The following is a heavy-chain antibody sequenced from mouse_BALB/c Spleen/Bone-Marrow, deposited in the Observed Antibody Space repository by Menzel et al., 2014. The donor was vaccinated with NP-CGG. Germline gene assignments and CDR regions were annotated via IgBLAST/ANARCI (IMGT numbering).Heavy chain of an antibody. CDR1: GYSFTGYT. CDR3: ARDYYGFSYGFAY. Sequence: VQLKESGPELVKPGASMKISCKASGYSFTGYTMDWVKQSHGKNLEWIGLINPYNGGTNYNQKFKGKATLTVDKSSSTAYMELLSLTSEDSAVYYCARDYYGFSYGFAYWGQGTLVTVSA. D-gene: IGHD1-1*01. CDR2: INPYNGGT. J-gene: IGHJ3*01. V-gene: IGHV1-18*01.